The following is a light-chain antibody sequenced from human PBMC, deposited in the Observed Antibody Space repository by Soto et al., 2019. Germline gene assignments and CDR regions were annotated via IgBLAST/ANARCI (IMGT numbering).Light chain of an antibody. CDR1: QSVINNY. V-gene: IGKV3-20*01. CDR2: GAS. CDR3: QQYGSSPVT. Sequence: EIVLTQSPGTLSLSPGERGTLPCRASQSVINNYLAWYQQKPGQAPRLLIYGASSRATGIPERVSGSGSGTEFTLTISRLAPEDFAVYYCQQYGSSPVTFGQGTRLEIK. J-gene: IGKJ5*01.